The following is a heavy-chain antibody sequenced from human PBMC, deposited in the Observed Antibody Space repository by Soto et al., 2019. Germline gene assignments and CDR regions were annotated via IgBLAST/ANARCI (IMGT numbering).Heavy chain of an antibody. J-gene: IGHJ4*02. Sequence: EVQLLGSGGGLVQPGGSLRLSCAASGFTFSSYAMSWVRQAPGKGLEWVSAISGSGVSKYYADSVKGRFTISRDNSKNTLYLQMNSLRAEDTAVYYCAKEHHYSSSWSEFDYWGQGTLVTVSS. CDR3: AKEHHYSSSWSEFDY. V-gene: IGHV3-23*01. D-gene: IGHD6-13*01. CDR2: ISGSGVSK. CDR1: GFTFSSYA.